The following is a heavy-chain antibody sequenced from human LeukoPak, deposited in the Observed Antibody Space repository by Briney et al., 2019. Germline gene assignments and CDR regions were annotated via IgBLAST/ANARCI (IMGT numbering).Heavy chain of an antibody. CDR1: GDPISGYSNYK. Sequence: PSETLSLTCTVSGDPISGYSNYKWSWIRQPPGKGLEWIGYIYCHGSTNYNPSLKSRVTFSVDTSKNQFSLKLTSVTAADTAVYYCAREYSAFDYWGQGTLVTVSS. V-gene: IGHV4-61*01. CDR3: AREYSAFDY. J-gene: IGHJ4*02. CDR2: IYCHGST. D-gene: IGHD6-13*01.